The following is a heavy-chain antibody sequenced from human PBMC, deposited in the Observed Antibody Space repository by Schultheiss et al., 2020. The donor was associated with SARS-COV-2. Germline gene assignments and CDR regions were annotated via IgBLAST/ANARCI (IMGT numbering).Heavy chain of an antibody. Sequence: GGSLRLSCAASGFTFSSYWMHWVRQAPGKGLVWVSRINSDGSSTSYADSVKGRFTISRENAKNSVYLQMNSLRDGDTAVYYCARAGNLPGIAVTWGQGTLVTVSS. CDR1: GFTFSSYW. J-gene: IGHJ4*02. CDR2: INSDGSST. CDR3: ARAGNLPGIAVT. V-gene: IGHV3-74*01. D-gene: IGHD6-19*01.